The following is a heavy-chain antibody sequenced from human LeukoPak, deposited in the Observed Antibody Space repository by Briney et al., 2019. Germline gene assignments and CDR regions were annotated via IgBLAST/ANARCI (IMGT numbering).Heavy chain of an antibody. CDR2: ISSSGSTI. Sequence: PGGSLRLSCAASGFTFSDYYMSWIRQAPGKGLEWVSYISSSGSTIYYADSVKGRFTISRDNAKNSLYLQMNSLRAEDTAVYYCARELCHDILTGCSEGYYGMDVWGQGTTVTVSS. CDR3: ARELCHDILTGCSEGYYGMDV. J-gene: IGHJ6*02. D-gene: IGHD3-9*01. V-gene: IGHV3-11*01. CDR1: GFTFSDYY.